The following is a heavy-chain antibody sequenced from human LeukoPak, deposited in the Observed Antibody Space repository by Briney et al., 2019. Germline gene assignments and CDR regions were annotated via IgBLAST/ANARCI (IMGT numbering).Heavy chain of an antibody. CDR1: GFTVSSNY. D-gene: IGHD3-10*01. J-gene: IGHJ6*02. V-gene: IGHV3-53*04. CDR2: IYSGGST. CDR3: ARGSGSYYYYGMDV. Sequence: GGSLRLSCAASGFTVSSNYMSWVRQAPGKGLEWVSVIYSGGSTYYADSVKGRFTISRHNSKNTLYLQMSSLRAEETAVYYCARGSGSYYYYGMDVWGQGTTVTVSS.